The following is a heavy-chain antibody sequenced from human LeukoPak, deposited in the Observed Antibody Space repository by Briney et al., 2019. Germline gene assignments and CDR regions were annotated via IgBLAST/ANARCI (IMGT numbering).Heavy chain of an antibody. Sequence: ASVKVSCKASGYTFTSYAIHWVRQAPGQGLEWMGWFNPENGNTNYAQKVQGRVTMTADTSTSTSYMELRSLRSDDTAVYYCAREHSSSWDQFDYWGQGTLVTVSS. D-gene: IGHD6-13*01. CDR1: GYTFTSYA. J-gene: IGHJ4*02. CDR2: FNPENGNT. V-gene: IGHV1-18*01. CDR3: AREHSSSWDQFDY.